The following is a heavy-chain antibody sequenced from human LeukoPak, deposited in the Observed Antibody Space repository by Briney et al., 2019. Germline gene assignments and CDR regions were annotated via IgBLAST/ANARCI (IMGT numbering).Heavy chain of an antibody. CDR3: ARDRLSPSGSFYFDY. V-gene: IGHV3-66*01. CDR2: IYSGGST. J-gene: IGHJ4*02. D-gene: IGHD1-26*01. Sequence: GGSLRLSCAASGFTFSSYAMSWVRQAPGKGLEWVSVIYSGGSTYYADSVKGRFTISGDNSKNTLYLQMNSLRAEDTAVYYCARDRLSPSGSFYFDYWGQGTLVTVSS. CDR1: GFTFSSYA.